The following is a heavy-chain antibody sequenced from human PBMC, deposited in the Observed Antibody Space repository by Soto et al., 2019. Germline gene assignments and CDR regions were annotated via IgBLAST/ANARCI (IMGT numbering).Heavy chain of an antibody. CDR1: GFTLSSYG. D-gene: IGHD6-19*01. CDR2: ISYDGSNK. J-gene: IGHJ6*02. V-gene: IGHV3-30*18. Sequence: QVQLVESGGGVVQPGRSLRLSCAASGFTLSSYGMHWVRQAPGKGLEWVAVISYDGSNKYYADSVKGRFTISRDNSKNTLYLQMNSLRAEDTAVYYCAKDAAVAGTKYYYGMDVWGQGTTVTVSS. CDR3: AKDAAVAGTKYYYGMDV.